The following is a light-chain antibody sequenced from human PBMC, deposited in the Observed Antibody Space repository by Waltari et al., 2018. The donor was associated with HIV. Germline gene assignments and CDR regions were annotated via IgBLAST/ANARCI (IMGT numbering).Light chain of an antibody. CDR1: TGAVTSGYS. CDR3: LLYYGGAWV. V-gene: IGLV7-43*01. Sequence: GGTVTLTCASSTGAVTSGYSPNWFQQKPGQAPRALIYGTTNKHSWTPARFSGSLLGGKAALTLSGVQPEDEAEYYCLLYYGGAWVFGGGTKLTVL. J-gene: IGLJ3*02. CDR2: GTT.